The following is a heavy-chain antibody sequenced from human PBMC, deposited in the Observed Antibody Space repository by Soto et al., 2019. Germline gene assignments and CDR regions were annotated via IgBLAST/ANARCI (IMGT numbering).Heavy chain of an antibody. CDR1: GYTFTSYG. Sequence: GASVKVSCKASGYTFTSYGISWVRQAPGQGLEWMGWISAYNGNTNYAQKLQGRVTMTTDTSTSTAYMELRSLRSDDTAVYYCARDGYCSGGSCYSVRWFDPWGQGTLVTVSS. CDR3: ARDGYCSGGSCYSVRWFDP. CDR2: ISAYNGNT. V-gene: IGHV1-18*01. D-gene: IGHD2-15*01. J-gene: IGHJ5*02.